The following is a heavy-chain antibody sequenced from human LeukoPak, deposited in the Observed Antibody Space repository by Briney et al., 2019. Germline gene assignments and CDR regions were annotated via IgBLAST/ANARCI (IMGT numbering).Heavy chain of an antibody. D-gene: IGHD2-8*02. J-gene: IGHJ4*02. CDR1: GFTFSTFA. CDR3: ATYRQVLLPFES. CDR2: IFPSGGEI. V-gene: IGHV3-23*01. Sequence: GGSLRLSCAASGFTFSTFAMIWVRQPPGKGLEWVSSIFPSGGEIHYADPVRGRFTISRDNSKSTLSLQMNSLRAEDTAIYYCATYRQVLLPFESWGQGTLVTVSS.